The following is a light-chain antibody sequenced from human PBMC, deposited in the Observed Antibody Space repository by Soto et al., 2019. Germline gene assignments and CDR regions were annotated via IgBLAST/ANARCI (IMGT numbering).Light chain of an antibody. CDR3: QQRSNWYT. Sequence: EIVLTQSPATLSLSPGERATLSCRASQSVSSHLAWYQQKPGQAPRLLIYDASNRATGIPARFSGSGSGTDFTLTISSLEPEDFAVYYCQQRSNWYTFGQGTKVDIK. V-gene: IGKV3-11*01. CDR1: QSVSSH. J-gene: IGKJ2*01. CDR2: DAS.